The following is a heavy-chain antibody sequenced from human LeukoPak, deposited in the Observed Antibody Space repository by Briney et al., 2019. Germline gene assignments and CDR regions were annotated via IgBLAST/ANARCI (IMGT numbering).Heavy chain of an antibody. CDR1: GFTFTSYW. CDR2: IKQDGSEK. D-gene: IGHD4-17*01. J-gene: IGHJ6*03. CDR3: ARQIYYGDYRNSYYYYMDV. Sequence: PGGSLRLSCAASGFTFTSYWMSWVRQAPGKGLEWVANIKQDGSEKYYVDSVKGRFTISRDNAKNSLYLQMNSLRAEDTAVYYCARQIYYGDYRNSYYYYMDVWGKGTTVTVSS. V-gene: IGHV3-7*01.